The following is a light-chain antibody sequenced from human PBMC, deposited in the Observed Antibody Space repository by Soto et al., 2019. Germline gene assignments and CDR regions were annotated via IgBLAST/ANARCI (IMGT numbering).Light chain of an antibody. J-gene: IGKJ3*01. V-gene: IGKV1-39*01. CDR3: QQSYSTPLT. CDR1: QSISSY. Sequence: DLQITPYPSFLSRALGSRATLTFRSSQSISSYLNWYQQKAGKAPKLLIYAASSLQSGVASRFSGSGSGTDFTLTISSLQTEDFATYYCQQSYSTPLTFGPGTKVDIK. CDR2: AAS.